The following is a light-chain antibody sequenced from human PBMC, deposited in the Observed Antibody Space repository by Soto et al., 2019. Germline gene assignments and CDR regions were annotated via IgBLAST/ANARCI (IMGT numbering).Light chain of an antibody. V-gene: IGKV3-20*01. J-gene: IGKJ5*01. CDR2: GAS. CDR3: QQYGSSPPIT. CDR1: HSVSSSY. Sequence: EIVLTQSPGTLSFSPGERATLSCRASHSVSSSYLAWYQQKPGQAPRLLIYGASSRATGIPDRFSGSGSGTDFPLTISRLEPEDFAVYYCQQYGSSPPITFGQGTRLEIK.